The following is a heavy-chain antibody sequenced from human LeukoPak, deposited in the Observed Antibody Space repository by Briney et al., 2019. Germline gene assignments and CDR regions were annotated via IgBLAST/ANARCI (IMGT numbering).Heavy chain of an antibody. J-gene: IGHJ4*02. CDR1: GFTFSSYA. D-gene: IGHD2-15*01. V-gene: IGHV3-23*01. CDR2: ISGSGGST. Sequence: GGCLRLSCAASGFTFSSYAMSWVRQAPGKGLEWVSAISGSGGSTYYADSVKGRFTISRDNAKNSLYLQMNSLRADDTAVYYCARDLVAAGGDYWGQGTLVTVSS. CDR3: ARDLVAAGGDY.